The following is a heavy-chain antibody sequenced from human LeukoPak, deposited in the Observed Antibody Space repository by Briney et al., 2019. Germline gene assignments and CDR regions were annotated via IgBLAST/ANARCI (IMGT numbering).Heavy chain of an antibody. J-gene: IGHJ3*02. CDR1: GGSFSGYY. Sequence: SETLSLTCAVYGGSFSGYYWSWIRQPPGKGLEWIGEINHSGSTNYNPSLKSRVTVSVDTSKNQFSLKLSSVTAADTAVYYCARGHVTMVRGVRTHAFDIWGQGTMVTVSS. D-gene: IGHD3-10*01. V-gene: IGHV4-34*01. CDR2: INHSGST. CDR3: ARGHVTMVRGVRTHAFDI.